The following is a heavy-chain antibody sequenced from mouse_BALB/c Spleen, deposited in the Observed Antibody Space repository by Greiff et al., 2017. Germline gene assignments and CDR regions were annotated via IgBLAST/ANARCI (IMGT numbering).Heavy chain of an antibody. CDR1: GFSLTSYG. V-gene: IGHV2-9*02. J-gene: IGHJ4*01. CDR2: IWAGGST. Sequence: VQRVESGPGLVAPSQSLSITCTVSGFSLTSYGVHWVRQPPGKGLEWLGVIWAGGSTNYNSALMSRLSISKDNSKSQVFLKMNSLQTDDTAMYYCARSYGNTRYYAMDYWGQGTSVTVSS. D-gene: IGHD2-1*01. CDR3: ARSYGNTRYYAMDY.